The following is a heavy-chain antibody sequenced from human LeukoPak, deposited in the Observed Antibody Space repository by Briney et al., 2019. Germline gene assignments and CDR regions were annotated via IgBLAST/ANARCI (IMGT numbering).Heavy chain of an antibody. CDR3: ARHTKRAFNI. CDR1: GFTFSSYW. V-gene: IGHV3-7*01. CDR2: IKQDGSEK. J-gene: IGHJ3*02. Sequence: GGSLRLSCAASGFTFSSYWMTWVRQAPGKGLEWVANIKQDGSEKYYVDSVKGRLTISRDNAMNSLYLQMNSLRAEDTAVFYCARHTKRAFNIWGQGTMVTVSS.